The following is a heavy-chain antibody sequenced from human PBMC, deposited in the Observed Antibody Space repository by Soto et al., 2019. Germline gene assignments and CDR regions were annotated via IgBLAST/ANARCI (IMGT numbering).Heavy chain of an antibody. Sequence: TSETLSLTCTVSSGSISSSSYYWGWIRQPPGKGLEWIGSIYYSGITYYNPSLKSRVTFSVDTSKDLFSLKLTFVTAAYTAVYYCARHDGFSSGWIFDYWGQGTLVTVSS. CDR1: SGSISSSSYY. CDR3: ARHDGFSSGWIFDY. D-gene: IGHD6-19*01. J-gene: IGHJ4*02. CDR2: IYYSGIT. V-gene: IGHV4-39*01.